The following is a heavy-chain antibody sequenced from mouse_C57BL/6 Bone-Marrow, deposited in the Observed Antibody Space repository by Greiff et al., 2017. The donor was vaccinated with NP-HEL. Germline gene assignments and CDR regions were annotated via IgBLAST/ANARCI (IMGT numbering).Heavy chain of an antibody. CDR1: GFNINDYY. CDR3: ARYPSTVGAKGGYFDY. Sequence: VQLQQSGAELVKPGASVKLSCTASGFNINDYYMHWVKQRTEQGLEWIGRIDPEDGETKYAPKFQGKATITADTSSNTAYLQLSSLTSEDTAVYYCARYPSTVGAKGGYFDYGGKGTTLTVSS. CDR2: IDPEDGET. J-gene: IGHJ2*01. V-gene: IGHV14-2*01. D-gene: IGHD1-1*01.